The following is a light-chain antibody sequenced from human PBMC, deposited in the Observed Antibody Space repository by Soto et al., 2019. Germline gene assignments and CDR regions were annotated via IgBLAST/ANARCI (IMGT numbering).Light chain of an antibody. CDR2: DND. J-gene: IGLJ1*01. V-gene: IGLV1-51*01. CDR3: GTWDSRLSTPHCV. CDR1: SSNIGNNY. Sequence: QSVLTQPPSVSAAPGQKVTISCSGSSSNIGNNYVSWYQQFPGTAPKLLIYDNDKRPSGIPDRFSGSKSGTSATLGITGLQTGDEADYYCGTWDSRLSTPHCVFGTGTKVTVL.